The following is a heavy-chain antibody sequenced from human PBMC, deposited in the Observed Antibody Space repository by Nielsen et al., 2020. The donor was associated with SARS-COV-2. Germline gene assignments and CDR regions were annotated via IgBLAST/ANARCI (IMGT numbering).Heavy chain of an antibody. J-gene: IGHJ4*02. V-gene: IGHV3-33*01. CDR1: GFTFSSYG. D-gene: IGHD6-13*01. CDR3: AREALAAAGIDY. Sequence: GGSLRLSCAASGFTFSSYGMHWVRQAPGKGLEWVAVIWYDGSNKYYADSVKGRFTISRDNSKNTLYLQMNSLGAEDTAVYYCAREALAAAGIDYWGQGTLVTVSS. CDR2: IWYDGSNK.